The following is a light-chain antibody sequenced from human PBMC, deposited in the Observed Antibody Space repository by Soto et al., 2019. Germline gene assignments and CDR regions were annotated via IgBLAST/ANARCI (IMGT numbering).Light chain of an antibody. CDR1: QDISNY. CDR3: QKYNSAPPWP. V-gene: IGKV1-27*01. CDR2: AAS. J-gene: IGKJ1*01. Sequence: DIQMTQSPSSLSAAVGDRVTITCRATQDISNYLAWSQQKPGKVPNLLIYAASTLQSGVPSRFSGSGSGTDFTLTIRSLQPEDVATHYCQKYNSAPPWPFGQRTKVEI.